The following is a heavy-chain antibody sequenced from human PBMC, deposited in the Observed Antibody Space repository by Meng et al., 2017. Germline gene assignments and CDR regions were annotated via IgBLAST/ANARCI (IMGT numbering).Heavy chain of an antibody. D-gene: IGHD6-13*01. CDR2: IYHSGST. V-gene: IGHV4-38-2*01. CDR3: ARAVAAAGTYEMGSNWFDP. CDR1: GYSISSGYY. J-gene: IGHJ5*02. Sequence: GSLRLSCAVSGYSISSGYYWGWIRQPPGKGLEWIGSIYHSGSTYYNPSLKSRVAISVDTSKNQFSLKLSSVTAADTAVYYCARAVAAAGTYEMGSNWFDPWGQGTLVTVSS.